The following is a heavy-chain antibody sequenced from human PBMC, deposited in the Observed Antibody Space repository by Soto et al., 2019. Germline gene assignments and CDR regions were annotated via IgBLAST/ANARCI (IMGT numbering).Heavy chain of an antibody. V-gene: IGHV4-59*01. CDR2: IYYNGGT. CDR1: GGSISTYY. J-gene: IGHJ2*01. D-gene: IGHD3-10*01. Sequence: QVQLQESGPGLVKPSETLSLTCTVSGGSISTYYWSWIRQPPGKGLQWIGYIYYNGGTNYNPSLKSRVTLSIDTSKNQFSLQLASVTAADTAVYYCGRVGSGNFDLWGRRTLVTVSS. CDR3: GRVGSGNFDL.